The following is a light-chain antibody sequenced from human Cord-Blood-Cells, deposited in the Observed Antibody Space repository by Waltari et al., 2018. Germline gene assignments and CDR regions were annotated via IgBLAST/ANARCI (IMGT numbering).Light chain of an antibody. CDR3: AAWDDSLNGPV. J-gene: IGLJ3*02. CDR1: SSNIGCTT. CDR2: SNN. Sequence: QSVLTQPPSASGTLGQTVTLSGSGRSSNIGCTTVNWYQQLPGTAPKLLIYSNNPPPSGVPDRFSGSKSGTSASLAISGLQSEYEADYYCAAWDDSLNGPVFGGGTKLTVL. V-gene: IGLV1-44*01.